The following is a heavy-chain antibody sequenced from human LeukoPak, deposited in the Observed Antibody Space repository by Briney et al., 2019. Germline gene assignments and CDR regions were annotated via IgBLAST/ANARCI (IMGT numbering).Heavy chain of an antibody. CDR1: GFIFSSYG. J-gene: IGHJ4*02. Sequence: GGSLRLSCAASGFIFSSYGMHWVRQAPGKGLEWAAFIRYDGSNKYYADSVKGRFTISRDNAKNSLYLQMNSLRAEDTAVYYCATSRGSWPDYFDYWGQGTLVTVSS. D-gene: IGHD6-13*01. CDR2: IRYDGSNK. CDR3: ATSRGSWPDYFDY. V-gene: IGHV3-30*02.